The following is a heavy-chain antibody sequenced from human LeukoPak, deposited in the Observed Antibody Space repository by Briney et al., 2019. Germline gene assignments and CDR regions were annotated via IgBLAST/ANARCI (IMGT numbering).Heavy chain of an antibody. Sequence: SETLSLTCTVSGGSISSGGYYWSWIRQPPGKGLEWIGYIYYSGSTYYNPSLKSRVTISVDTSKNQFSLKLSSVTAADTAVYYCARDAASAGSGWYYYYYGMDVWGQGTTVTVSS. CDR2: IYYSGST. CDR3: ARDAASAGSGWYYYYYGMDV. CDR1: GGSISSGGYY. V-gene: IGHV4-30-4*01. D-gene: IGHD6-19*01. J-gene: IGHJ6*02.